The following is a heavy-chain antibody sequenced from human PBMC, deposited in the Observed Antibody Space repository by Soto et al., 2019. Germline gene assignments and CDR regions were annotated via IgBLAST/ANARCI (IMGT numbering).Heavy chain of an antibody. J-gene: IGHJ6*02. D-gene: IGHD1-26*01. CDR2: IDPSDSYT. CDR1: GYSFTSYW. CDR3: ARGPAVGATTRGYYYYYGMDV. Sequence: PGESLKISCKGSGYSFTSYWISWVRQMPGKGLEWMGRIDPSDSYTNYSPSFQGHVTISADKSISTAYLQWSSLKASDTAMYYCARGPAVGATTRGYYYYYGMDVWGQGTTVTVSS. V-gene: IGHV5-10-1*01.